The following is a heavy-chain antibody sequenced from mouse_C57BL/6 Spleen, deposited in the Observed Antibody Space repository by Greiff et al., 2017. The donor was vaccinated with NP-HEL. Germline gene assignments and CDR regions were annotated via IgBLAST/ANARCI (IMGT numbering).Heavy chain of an antibody. D-gene: IGHD2-3*01. J-gene: IGHJ1*03. CDR2: IDPSDSYT. CDR1: GYTFTSYW. CDR3: ARSKDGYYDWYFDV. Sequence: KQSCKASGYTFTSYWMHWVKQRPGQGLEWIGEIDPSDSYTNYNQKFKGKSTLTVDKSSSTAYMQLSSLTSEDSAVYYCARSKDGYYDWYFDVWGTGTTVTVSS. V-gene: IGHV1-69*01.